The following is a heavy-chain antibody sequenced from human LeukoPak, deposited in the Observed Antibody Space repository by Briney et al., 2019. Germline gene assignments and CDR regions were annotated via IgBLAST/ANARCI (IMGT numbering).Heavy chain of an antibody. J-gene: IGHJ3*02. V-gene: IGHV3-74*01. CDR1: GFSLSSYW. CDR2: IGTDGSST. D-gene: IGHD4-23*01. Sequence: GGSLRLSCAPSGFSLSSYWMHWVRHVPGKGLVWVSRIGTDGSSTTYADYVKRRFTISRDNAKNTLFLQMNSLRAEDTAVYYCARDKYGGNSNAFDIWGQGTLVTVSS. CDR3: ARDKYGGNSNAFDI.